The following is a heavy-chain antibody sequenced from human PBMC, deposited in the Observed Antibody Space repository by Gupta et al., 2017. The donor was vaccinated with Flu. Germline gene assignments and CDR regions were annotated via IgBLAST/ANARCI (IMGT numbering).Heavy chain of an antibody. D-gene: IGHD3-3*01. CDR3: ARDPYNFWSGYFHHFDS. CDR2: INPDTGDT. V-gene: IGHV1-2*02. CDR1: Y. Sequence: YINWFRQAPGQGLEWMGWINPDTGDTKYGQKFEGRVTMARDTSVNTAYMELTRLTSDDTAVYSCARDPYNFWSGYFHHFDSWGPGTLVIVSS. J-gene: IGHJ4*02.